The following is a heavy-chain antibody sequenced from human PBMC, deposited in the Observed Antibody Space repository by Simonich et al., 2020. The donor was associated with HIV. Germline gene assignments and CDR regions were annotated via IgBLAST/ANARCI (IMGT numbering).Heavy chain of an antibody. D-gene: IGHD5-12*01. V-gene: IGHV3-11*04. CDR3: ARGGYSGYVDY. J-gene: IGHJ4*02. CDR1: GFTFSDYY. Sequence: VQLLESGGGLVQPGGSLRLSCAASGFTFSDYYMSWIRPAPGKGLGWVSNISSNGSTIYNADSVKGRFTISRDNAKNSLYLQMNSLRAEDTAVYYCARGGYSGYVDYWGQGTLVTVS. CDR2: ISSNGSTI.